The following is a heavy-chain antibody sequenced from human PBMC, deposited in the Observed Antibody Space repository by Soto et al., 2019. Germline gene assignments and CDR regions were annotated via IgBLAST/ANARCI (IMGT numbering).Heavy chain of an antibody. V-gene: IGHV1-69*13. D-gene: IGHD6-6*01. J-gene: IGHJ4*02. CDR2: IIPIFGTA. CDR3: ARLRRNHIAARTVFDY. Sequence: ASVKVSCKASGGTFSSYAISWVRQAPGQGLEWMGGIIPIFGTANYAQKFQGRVTITADESTSTAYMELSSLRSEDTAVYYCARLRRNHIAARTVFDYWGQGTLVTVSS. CDR1: GGTFSSYA.